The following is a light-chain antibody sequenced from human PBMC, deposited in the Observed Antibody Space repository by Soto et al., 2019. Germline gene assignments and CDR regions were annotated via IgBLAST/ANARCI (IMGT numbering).Light chain of an antibody. CDR2: LNSDGTH. J-gene: IGLJ3*02. CDR3: QTWDTGPWV. Sequence: QSVLTQSPSASASLGASVKLTCTLSSGHSNYAIAWHQQQPEKGPRFLMKLNSDGTHTKGDGIPDRFSASSSGAERYLTISSLQSGDEADYYCQTWDTGPWVFGGGTKLTVL. V-gene: IGLV4-69*01. CDR1: SGHSNYA.